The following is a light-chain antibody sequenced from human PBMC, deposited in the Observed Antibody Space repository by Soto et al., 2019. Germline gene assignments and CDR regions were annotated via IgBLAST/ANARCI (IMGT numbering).Light chain of an antibody. CDR3: QEYGSSRT. CDR2: GAS. V-gene: IGKV3-20*01. Sequence: ESVLTQSAGTLSLSPGERATLSCRASQSLRSSYLAWYQQKPGQGPRLIIYGASSRATGIPDRFSGSGSGTDFTLTISRLEPEDFAVYYCQEYGSSRTFGLGTKVDIK. J-gene: IGKJ1*01. CDR1: QSLRSSY.